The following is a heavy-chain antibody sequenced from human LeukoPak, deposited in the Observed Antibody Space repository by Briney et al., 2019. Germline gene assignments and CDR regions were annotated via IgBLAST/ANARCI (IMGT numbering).Heavy chain of an antibody. V-gene: IGHV4-4*07. Sequence: SETLSLTCTVSGGSISSYYWSWIRQPAGKGLEWIGRIYSSGSTNYNPSLKSRVTMSVDTSKNQFSLKLSSVTAADTAVYYCARYGYSYGPTYFDYWGQGTLVTVSS. D-gene: IGHD5-18*01. CDR2: IYSSGST. CDR1: GGSISSYY. CDR3: ARYGYSYGPTYFDY. J-gene: IGHJ4*02.